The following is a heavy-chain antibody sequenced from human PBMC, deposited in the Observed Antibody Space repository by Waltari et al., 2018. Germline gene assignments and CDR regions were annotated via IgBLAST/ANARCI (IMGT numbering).Heavy chain of an antibody. CDR2: IWYDGSNK. CDR3: ARTGHRTYYYYGMDV. D-gene: IGHD3-9*01. J-gene: IGHJ6*02. V-gene: IGHV3-33*01. Sequence: QVQLVESGGGVVQPGRSLRLSCAASGFTFSSYAIHWVRQAPGKGLEWVAVIWYDGSNKYYADSVKGRFTISRDNSKNTLYLQMNSLRAEDTAVYYCARTGHRTYYYYGMDVWGQGTTVTVSS. CDR1: GFTFSSYA.